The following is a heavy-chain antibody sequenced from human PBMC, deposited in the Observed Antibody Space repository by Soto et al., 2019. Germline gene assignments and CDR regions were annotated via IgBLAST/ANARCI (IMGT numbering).Heavy chain of an antibody. CDR1: GYTFTGYY. D-gene: IGHD3-9*01. CDR2: IIPIFGTA. Sequence: SVKVSCKASGYTFTGYYMHWVRQAPGQGLEWMGGIIPIFGTANYAQKFQGRVTITADESTSTAYMELSSLRSEDTAVYYCARRGHDILTGYYYNWFDPWGQGTLVTVSS. J-gene: IGHJ5*02. V-gene: IGHV1-69*13. CDR3: ARRGHDILTGYYYNWFDP.